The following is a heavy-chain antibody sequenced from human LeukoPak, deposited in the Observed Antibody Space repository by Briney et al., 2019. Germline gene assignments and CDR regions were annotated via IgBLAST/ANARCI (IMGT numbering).Heavy chain of an antibody. D-gene: IGHD6-13*01. CDR2: INSSGGST. J-gene: IGHJ3*02. V-gene: IGHV1-46*01. Sequence: IINSSGGSTNYAQKFQGRVTMTRDTSTSTVYMELSSLRSEDTAVYYCAREKQVAVNDAFDIWGQGTMVTVSS. CDR3: AREKQVAVNDAFDI.